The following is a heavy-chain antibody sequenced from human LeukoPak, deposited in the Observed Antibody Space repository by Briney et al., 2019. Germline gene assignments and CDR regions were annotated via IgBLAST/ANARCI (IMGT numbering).Heavy chain of an antibody. CDR3: AGEGTAMVMNAFDI. J-gene: IGHJ3*02. CDR1: GFTLSTYS. V-gene: IGHV3-21*01. CDR2: ISSSARYM. D-gene: IGHD5-18*01. Sequence: GGSLRLSCAASGFTLSTYSMNWVRQAAGKGLEWVSSISSSARYMYYADSVKGRFTISRDNAKNSLYLQMNSLRAEDTAVYYCAGEGTAMVMNAFDIWGQGTMVTVSS.